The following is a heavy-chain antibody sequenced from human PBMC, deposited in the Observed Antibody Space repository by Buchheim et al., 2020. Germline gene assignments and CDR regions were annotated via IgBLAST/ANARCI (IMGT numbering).Heavy chain of an antibody. CDR3: ASWSSYYYYDNSGYYSD. CDR2: ISGSGSGT. V-gene: IGHV3-23*01. CDR1: GFTFSSYA. Sequence: EVQLLESGGGLVQPGGSLRLSCAASGFTFSSYAMSWVRQAPGRGLEWVSTISGSGSGTYYADSVKGRFTISRDNSRNTLYLQMNSLRAGDTAVYSCASWSSYYYYDNSGYYSDWGQGTL. D-gene: IGHD3-22*01. J-gene: IGHJ4*02.